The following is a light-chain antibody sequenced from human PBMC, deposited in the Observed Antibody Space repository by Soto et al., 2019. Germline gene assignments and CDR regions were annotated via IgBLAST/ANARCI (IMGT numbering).Light chain of an antibody. CDR3: GTWDSSLSAGGV. CDR2: ENN. V-gene: IGLV1-51*02. CDR1: SSNIGNNY. J-gene: IGLJ3*02. Sequence: QSVLTQPPSVSAAPGQKVTISCSGSSSNIGNNYVSSYQQLPGTAPKLLIYENNKRPSGIPDRFSGSKSGTSATLGITGLQAGDEADYYCGTWDSSLSAGGVFGGGTKLTVL.